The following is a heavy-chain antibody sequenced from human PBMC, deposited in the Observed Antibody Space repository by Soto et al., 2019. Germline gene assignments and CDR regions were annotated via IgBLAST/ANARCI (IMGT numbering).Heavy chain of an antibody. Sequence: LRLSCAASGFTFSSYAMHWVRQAPGKGLEWVAVISYDGSNKYYADSVKGRFTISRDNSKNTLYLQMNSLRAEDTAVYYCARDRHSSSSSGGFDYWGQGTLDTVSS. D-gene: IGHD6-6*01. CDR2: ISYDGSNK. V-gene: IGHV3-30-3*01. J-gene: IGHJ4*02. CDR3: ARDRHSSSSSGGFDY. CDR1: GFTFSSYA.